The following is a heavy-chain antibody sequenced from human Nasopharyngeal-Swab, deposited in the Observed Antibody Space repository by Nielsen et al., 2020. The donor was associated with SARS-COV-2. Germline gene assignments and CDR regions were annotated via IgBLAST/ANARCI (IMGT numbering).Heavy chain of an antibody. J-gene: IGHJ4*02. Sequence: ASVKVSCKASGYTFTSYGISWVRQAPGQGLEWMGWISAYIGNTNYAQKLQGRVTMTTDTSTSTAYMELRSLRSDDTAVYYCARTYYDFWSGPHRGYFDYWGQGTLVTVSS. D-gene: IGHD3-3*01. CDR1: GYTFTSYG. V-gene: IGHV1-18*01. CDR3: ARTYYDFWSGPHRGYFDY. CDR2: ISAYIGNT.